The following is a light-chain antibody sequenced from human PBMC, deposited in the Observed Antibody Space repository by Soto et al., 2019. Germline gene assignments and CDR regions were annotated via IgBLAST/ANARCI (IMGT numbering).Light chain of an antibody. J-gene: IGLJ3*02. CDR1: YIGSKS. V-gene: IGLV3-21*02. CDR3: QSYDSSLSASV. CDR2: DDR. Sequence: SYELTQPPSVSVAPGQTARISCGGDYIGSKSVHWYQQKPGQAPVLVVYDDRDRPSGIPERFSGSNSANTATLTISRVEAGDEADYYCQSYDSSLSASVFGGGTQLTVL.